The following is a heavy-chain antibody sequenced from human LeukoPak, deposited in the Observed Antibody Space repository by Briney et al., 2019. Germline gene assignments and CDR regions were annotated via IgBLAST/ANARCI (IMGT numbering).Heavy chain of an antibody. J-gene: IGHJ4*02. D-gene: IGHD3-16*02. Sequence: GASVNVSCKASGYTFTSYDFNWVRQATGQRPEWMGWMSPNSGDTGYAQKFQDRVTMTRSTSISTAYMELSSLRSDDTAVYYCAREGVSSEFDYWGQGTLVTVSS. CDR3: AREGVSSEFDY. CDR2: MSPNSGDT. CDR1: GYTFTSYD. V-gene: IGHV1-8*01.